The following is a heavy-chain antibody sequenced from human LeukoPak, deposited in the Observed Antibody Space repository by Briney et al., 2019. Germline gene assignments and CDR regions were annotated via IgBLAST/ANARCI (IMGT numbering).Heavy chain of an antibody. CDR1: GFTFSNYE. CDR3: AKLKTAGS. V-gene: IGHV3-48*03. D-gene: IGHD6-13*01. J-gene: IGHJ4*02. Sequence: GGSLRLSCAASGFTFSNYEMNWVRQAPGKGLEWFSYISSSGSNIYYADSVKGRFTISRDNAKNSVYLQMNSLRAEDTAVYYCAKLKTAGSWGQGTLVTVSS. CDR2: ISSSGSNI.